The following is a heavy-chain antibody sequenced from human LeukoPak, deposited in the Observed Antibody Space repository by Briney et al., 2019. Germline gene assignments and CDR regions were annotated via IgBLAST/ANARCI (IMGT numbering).Heavy chain of an antibody. V-gene: IGHV3-30*02. J-gene: IGHJ6*03. CDR3: AKYRGFLEPNYYYYYMDV. CDR1: GFTFSSYG. D-gene: IGHD3-3*01. CDR2: IRYDGTNK. Sequence: GGSLRLSCAASGFTFSSYGMHWVRQAPGKGLEWVAFIRYDGTNKYYADSVKGRFTVSRDNSKNTMYLQMNSLRAEDTAVYYCAKYRGFLEPNYYYYYMDVWGKGTTVTVSS.